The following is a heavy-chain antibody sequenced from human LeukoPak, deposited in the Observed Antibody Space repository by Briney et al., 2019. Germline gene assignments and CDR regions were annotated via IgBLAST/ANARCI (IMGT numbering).Heavy chain of an antibody. CDR2: IYSGGST. D-gene: IGHD5-18*01. CDR3: ARVAYGYVDC. Sequence: PGGSLRLSCTASGFTFINAWMSWVSQAPGKGLEWVSVIYSGGSTYYADSVKGRFTISRHNSKNTLYLQMNSLRAEDTAVYYCARVAYGYVDCWGQGTLVTVYS. CDR1: GFTFINAW. J-gene: IGHJ4*02. V-gene: IGHV3-53*04.